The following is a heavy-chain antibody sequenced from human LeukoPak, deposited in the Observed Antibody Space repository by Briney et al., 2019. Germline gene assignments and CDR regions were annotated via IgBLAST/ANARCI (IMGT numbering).Heavy chain of an antibody. J-gene: IGHJ5*02. V-gene: IGHV4-59*01. CDR3: AIGRVWFDP. CDR1: GGSISSYY. CDR2: IYYSGST. Sequence: SETPSLTCTVSGGSISSYYWSWIRQPPGKGLEWIGYIYYSGSTNYNPSLKSRVTISVDTSKNQFSLKLSSVTAADTAVYYCAIGRVWFDPWGQGTLVTVSS. D-gene: IGHD1-1*01.